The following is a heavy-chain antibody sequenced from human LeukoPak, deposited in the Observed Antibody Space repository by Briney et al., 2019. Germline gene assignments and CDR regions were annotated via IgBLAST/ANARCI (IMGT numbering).Heavy chain of an antibody. J-gene: IGHJ3*02. CDR3: ARDYDSSGYYYVAFDI. Sequence: PGGSLRLSCAASGFTFSSYSMNWVRQAPGKGLEWVSSISSSSSYIYYADSVKGRFTISRDNAKNSLYLQMNSLRAEDTAVYYCARDYDSSGYYYVAFDIWGQGTMVTVSS. V-gene: IGHV3-21*01. D-gene: IGHD3-22*01. CDR1: GFTFSSYS. CDR2: ISSSSSYI.